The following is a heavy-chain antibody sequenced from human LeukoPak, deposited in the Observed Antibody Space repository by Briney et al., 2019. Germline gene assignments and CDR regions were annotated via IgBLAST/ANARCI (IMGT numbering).Heavy chain of an antibody. V-gene: IGHV3-30*19. D-gene: IGHD3-22*01. Sequence: GGSLRLSCAASGFRFSSYAMSWVRQAPGKGLEWVAVISYDGSNKYYADSVKGRFTISRDNSKNTLYLQMNSLRAEDTAVYYCARSGYYEDWFDPWGQGTLVTVSS. J-gene: IGHJ5*02. CDR2: ISYDGSNK. CDR1: GFRFSSYA. CDR3: ARSGYYEDWFDP.